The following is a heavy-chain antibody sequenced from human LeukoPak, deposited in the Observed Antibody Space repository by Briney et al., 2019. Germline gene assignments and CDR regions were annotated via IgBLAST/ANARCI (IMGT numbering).Heavy chain of an antibody. D-gene: IGHD6-25*01. CDR3: ARDGGDDCDY. CDR1: GYTFSGYY. Sequence: TSVKVSCKASGYTFSGYYMHWVRQAPGQGLEWMGGIIPIFGRASYAQKFQGRVTITADKSTSTGYMELRSLRSEDTAVYYCARDGGDDCDYLGQGTLVTVSS. J-gene: IGHJ4*02. CDR2: IIPIFGRA. V-gene: IGHV1-69*06.